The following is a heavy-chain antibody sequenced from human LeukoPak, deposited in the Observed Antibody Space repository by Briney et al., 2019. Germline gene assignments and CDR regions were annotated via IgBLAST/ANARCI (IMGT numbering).Heavy chain of an antibody. CDR1: GFTFSSNW. D-gene: IGHD3-3*01. CDR3: ATIEAVRFQY. Sequence: GGSLRLSCIDSGFTFSSNWMAWVRQAPGKGLEWVANIKQDESEKYYLGSVKGRFTISRDNTKNSLCLEMSSLRAEDTAVYYCATIEAVRFQYWGQGTLVAVSS. CDR2: IKQDESEK. J-gene: IGHJ4*02. V-gene: IGHV3-7*01.